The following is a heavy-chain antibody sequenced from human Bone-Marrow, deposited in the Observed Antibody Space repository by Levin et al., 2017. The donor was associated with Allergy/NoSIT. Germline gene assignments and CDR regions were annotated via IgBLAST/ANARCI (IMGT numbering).Heavy chain of an antibody. CDR1: GFTFNSYG. Sequence: SCAASGFTFNSYGMHWVRQAPGKGLEWVAGVSYDGTSVQYGDSVKGRFTISRDNSKNTLNLHMNSLRREDTAVYYCARSHRSYWSGHFDHWGQGTLVTVSS. J-gene: IGHJ4*02. CDR3: ARSHRSYWSGHFDH. V-gene: IGHV3-30*03. CDR2: VSYDGTSV. D-gene: IGHD3-3*01.